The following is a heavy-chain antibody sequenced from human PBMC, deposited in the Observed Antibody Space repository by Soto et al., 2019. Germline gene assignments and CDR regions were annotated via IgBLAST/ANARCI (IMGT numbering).Heavy chain of an antibody. CDR3: TSSSERGY. CDR1: GYTYTEYA. V-gene: IGHV1-3*01. Sequence: QVQFVQSGAEVKKPGASVKLSCKTSGYTYTEYAIHWVRQAPGQGLEWMGWINVGNGNAKYSQRVGGRVTMTRDASASTVYMEVGILASEDTAVYYCTSSSERGYWGQGTLVTVSS. J-gene: IGHJ4*02. CDR2: INVGNGNA.